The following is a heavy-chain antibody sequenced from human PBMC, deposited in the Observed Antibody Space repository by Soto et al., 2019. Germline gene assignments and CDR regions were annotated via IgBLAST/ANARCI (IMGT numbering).Heavy chain of an antibody. J-gene: IGHJ4*02. CDR3: AKDRVVIDFDY. CDR2: ISSSGGST. CDR1: GFTFSSYA. Sequence: LRLSCAASGFTFSSYAMGWVRQAPGKGLEWVSAISSSGGSTYYADSVKGRFTISRDNSKNTLYLQMNSLRAEDTAVYYCAKDRVVIDFDYWGQGTLVTVSS. D-gene: IGHD3-3*01. V-gene: IGHV3-23*01.